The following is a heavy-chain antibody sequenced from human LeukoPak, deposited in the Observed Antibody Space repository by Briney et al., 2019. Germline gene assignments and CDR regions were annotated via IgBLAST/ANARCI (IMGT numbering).Heavy chain of an antibody. CDR3: ARGDLTFWGFPH. CDR1: GFTFSSYW. Sequence: GGSLRLSCAASGFTFSSYWMHWVRQAPGKGLMWVSRVNTDGSHTNYADSVRGRFTISRDNAKNTLYLQMNSLRAEDTAIYYCARGDLTFWGFPHWGQGALVTVSS. CDR2: VNTDGSHT. J-gene: IGHJ4*02. V-gene: IGHV3-74*01. D-gene: IGHD7-27*01.